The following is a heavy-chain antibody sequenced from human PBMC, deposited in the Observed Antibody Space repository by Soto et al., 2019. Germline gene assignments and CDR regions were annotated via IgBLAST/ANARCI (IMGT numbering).Heavy chain of an antibody. V-gene: IGHV4-59*01. CDR2: VSYSGST. J-gene: IGHJ4*02. CDR1: GSSIDYFY. Sequence: PSETLSLTCSVSGSSIDYFYWIWLRQPPGKGLEWIGFVSYSGSTSYNPSLKSRVTMSVDRTKNQFSLNLSSMTAADTAIYFCAREASEQLGSTDYWGQGTLVTVSS. D-gene: IGHD6-6*01. CDR3: AREASEQLGSTDY.